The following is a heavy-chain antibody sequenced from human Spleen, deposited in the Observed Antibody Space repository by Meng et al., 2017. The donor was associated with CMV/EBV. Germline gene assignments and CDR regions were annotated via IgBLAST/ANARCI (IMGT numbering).Heavy chain of an antibody. Sequence: GESLKISCAASGFTFSSYWMSWVRQAPGKGLEWVAHINQDGREKSYVDSVKGRFTISRDNAENSLYLRIYSLRAEDTAVYYCARVIWSGYPSFDLWGQGTPVTVSS. CDR2: INQDGREK. CDR1: GFTFSSYW. D-gene: IGHD3-3*01. V-gene: IGHV3-7*01. CDR3: ARVIWSGYPSFDL. J-gene: IGHJ4*02.